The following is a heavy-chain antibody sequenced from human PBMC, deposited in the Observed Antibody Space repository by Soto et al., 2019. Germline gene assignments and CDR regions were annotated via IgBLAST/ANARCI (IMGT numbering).Heavy chain of an antibody. J-gene: IGHJ4*02. Sequence: PSETLSLTCTVSGGSISSYYWSWIRQPPGKGLEWIGYIYYSGSTNYNPSLKSQVTISVDTSKNQFSLKLSSVTAADTAVYYCARSRRKQLAPDYWGQGTLVTVSS. CDR1: GGSISSYY. CDR2: IYYSGST. D-gene: IGHD6-6*01. CDR3: ARSRRKQLAPDY. V-gene: IGHV4-59*01.